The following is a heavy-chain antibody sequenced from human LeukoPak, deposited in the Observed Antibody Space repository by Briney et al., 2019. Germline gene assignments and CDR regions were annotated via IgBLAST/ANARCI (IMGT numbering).Heavy chain of an antibody. CDR1: GGSISSYY. CDR3: ARMLIDYYVSGSYFFDY. Sequence: SETLSLTCTVSGGSISSYYWSWIRQPAGKGLEWLGRIYTNGNTKYNPSLKSRVTMSVDMSKNQFSLKLSSVTAADTAVYYCARMLIDYYVSGSYFFDYWGQGTLVTVSS. J-gene: IGHJ4*02. V-gene: IGHV4-4*07. D-gene: IGHD3-10*01. CDR2: IYTNGNT.